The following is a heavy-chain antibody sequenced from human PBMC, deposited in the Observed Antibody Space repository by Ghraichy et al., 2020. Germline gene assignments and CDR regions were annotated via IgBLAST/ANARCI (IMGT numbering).Heavy chain of an antibody. CDR1: GFTFSSYA. CDR3: AKATAVAGTAKSFDY. D-gene: IGHD6-19*01. V-gene: IGHV3-23*01. Sequence: GGSLRLSCAASGFTFSSYAMTWVRQAPGKGLEWVSSISGSGGDTYYADSVKGRFTISRYNSKNTLNLQMNSLRVEDTAVYYCAKATAVAGTAKSFDYWGRGTLVTVSS. J-gene: IGHJ4*02. CDR2: ISGSGGDT.